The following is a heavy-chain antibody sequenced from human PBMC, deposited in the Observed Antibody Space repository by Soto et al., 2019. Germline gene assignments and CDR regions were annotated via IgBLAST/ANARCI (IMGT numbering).Heavy chain of an antibody. Sequence: QVQLVQSGAEVKKPGASVKVSCKASGYTFTSYDINWVRQATGQGLEWMGWMNPNSGNTGYAQKFQGRVTMTRNTSISTAYMELSSRRSEDTAVYYCARGFYYDFWSGARYWGQGTLVTVSS. CDR2: MNPNSGNT. CDR3: ARGFYYDFWSGARY. V-gene: IGHV1-8*01. J-gene: IGHJ4*02. CDR1: GYTFTSYD. D-gene: IGHD3-3*01.